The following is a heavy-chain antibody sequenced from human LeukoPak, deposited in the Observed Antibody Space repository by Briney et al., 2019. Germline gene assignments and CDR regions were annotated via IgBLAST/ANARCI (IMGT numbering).Heavy chain of an antibody. V-gene: IGHV3-30*04. CDR1: GFTFSSYA. D-gene: IGHD3-22*01. J-gene: IGHJ4*02. Sequence: PGGSLRLSCAASGFTFSSYAMHWVRQAPGKGLEWVAVISYDGSNKYYADSVKGRFTISRDNSKNTLYLQMNSLRAEDTAVYYCARGGLTMIVVEPYFDYWGQGTLVTVSS. CDR3: ARGGLTMIVVEPYFDY. CDR2: ISYDGSNK.